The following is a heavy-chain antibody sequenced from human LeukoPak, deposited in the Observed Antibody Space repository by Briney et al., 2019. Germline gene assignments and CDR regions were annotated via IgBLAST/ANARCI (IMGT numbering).Heavy chain of an antibody. CDR1: GYTFSSYA. D-gene: IGHD6-19*01. CDR2: ISSDGRIT. V-gene: IGHV3-64*01. CDR3: ARVSGWYWFDQ. Sequence: GGSLRLSCEGSGYTFSSYAMHWVRQAPGKGLEYVAAISSDGRITYYANFVKGRFTIPRDNSKNTLYLQMGSLRTEDMAVYYCARVSGWYWFDQWGQGTLVTVSS. J-gene: IGHJ5*02.